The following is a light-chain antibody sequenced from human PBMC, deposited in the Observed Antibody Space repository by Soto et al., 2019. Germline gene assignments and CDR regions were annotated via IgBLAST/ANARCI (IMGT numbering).Light chain of an antibody. Sequence: EIVLTQSPGTLSSSPGERATLSCRASQSVSSNYLAWYQQKPGQAPRLLIYGASSRVSGIPDRFSGSGSGTEFTLTISRLEPEDFAVYYCQQFGSSLSLTFGGGTRVDIK. CDR3: QQFGSSLSLT. CDR2: GAS. J-gene: IGKJ4*01. V-gene: IGKV3-20*01. CDR1: QSVSSNY.